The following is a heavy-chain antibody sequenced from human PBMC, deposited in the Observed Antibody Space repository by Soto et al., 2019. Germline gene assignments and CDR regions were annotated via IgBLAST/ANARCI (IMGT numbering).Heavy chain of an antibody. D-gene: IGHD3-10*01. CDR3: ARRERYYGSPGWFDP. J-gene: IGHJ5*02. Sequence: QLQLQESGPGLVRPSETLSLTCTVSGGSISSFAYYWGWIRQPPGKGLEWIGTVYYNENTYYSPSIKSRVTISVDTAKNQFSLNLRSVTAADTAIYFCARRERYYGSPGWFDPWGQGTLVTVSS. CDR2: VYYNENT. CDR1: GGSISSFAYY. V-gene: IGHV4-39*01.